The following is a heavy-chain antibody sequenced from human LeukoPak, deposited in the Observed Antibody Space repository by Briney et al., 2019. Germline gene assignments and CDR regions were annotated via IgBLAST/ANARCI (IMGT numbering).Heavy chain of an antibody. CDR1: GFTFSSFT. V-gene: IGHV3-21*01. D-gene: IGHD2-21*02. CDR3: AGDSVGADY. Sequence: PGGSLRLSCAASGFTFSSFTMNWVRQAPGKGLEWVSSITSSSYYIYYADSMKGRFTISRDNAKNSLYLQMNSLRAEDTAVYYCAGDSVGADYLGQGTLVTVSS. CDR2: ITSSSYYI. J-gene: IGHJ4*02.